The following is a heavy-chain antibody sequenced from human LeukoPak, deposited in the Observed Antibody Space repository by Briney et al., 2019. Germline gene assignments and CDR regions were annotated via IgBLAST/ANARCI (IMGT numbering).Heavy chain of an antibody. CDR1: GFALSSNY. CDR2: IYRAGDI. D-gene: IGHD5-18*01. J-gene: IGHJ6*03. CDR3: ARAHQVWESKEYYSYYYMDV. Sequence: GGSLRLSCAASGFALSSNYMTWVRQAPGKGLEWVSFIYRAGDIRHSVSVKVRFTMSRDNSQNMVYLQMSSLRVEDTAVYYCARAHQVWESKEYYSYYYMDVWGKGTTVTVSS. V-gene: IGHV3-53*01.